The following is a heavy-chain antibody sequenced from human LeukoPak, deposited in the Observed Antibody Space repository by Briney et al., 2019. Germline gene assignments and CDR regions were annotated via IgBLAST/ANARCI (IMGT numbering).Heavy chain of an antibody. CDR1: GFTCSTYV. V-gene: IGHV3-23*01. Sequence: GGSLRLSCAASGFTCSTYVMSWVRQAPGKGLEWLSLILHNGDSTYYADSVKGRFTISRDNSKNTLYLQMNSLRAEDTAVYYCARLSSFAFDIRGQGTMVTVSS. J-gene: IGHJ3*02. D-gene: IGHD3-16*02. CDR2: ILHNGDST. CDR3: ARLSSFAFDI.